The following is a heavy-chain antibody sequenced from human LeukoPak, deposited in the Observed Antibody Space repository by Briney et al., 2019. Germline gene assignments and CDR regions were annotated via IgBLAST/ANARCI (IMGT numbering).Heavy chain of an antibody. V-gene: IGHV3-23*01. CDR1: GFTFSSYA. CDR2: ISGSGGST. J-gene: IGHJ6*02. Sequence: GGSLRLSCAVSGFTFSSYAMSWVRQAPGKGLEWVSAISGSGGSTYYADSVKGRFTISRDNSKNTLYLQMNSLRAEDTAVYYCAKVSGSYQLLENYYFYGIDVWGQGTTVTVSS. D-gene: IGHD2-2*01. CDR3: AKVSGSYQLLENYYFYGIDV.